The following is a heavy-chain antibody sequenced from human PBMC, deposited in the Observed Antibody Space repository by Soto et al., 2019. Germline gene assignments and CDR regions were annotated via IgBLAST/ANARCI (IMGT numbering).Heavy chain of an antibody. J-gene: IGHJ5*02. D-gene: IGHD6-6*01. CDR2: ISSSSSTI. CDR3: ARATFLEYTDWFDP. V-gene: IGHV3-48*01. Sequence: EVQLVESGGGLVQPGGSLRLSCAASGFTFSSYSMNWVRQAPGKGLEWVSYISSSSSTIYYAGSVKGRFTISRDNAKNSLYLQMNSLRAEDTAVYYCARATFLEYTDWFDPWGQGTLVTVSS. CDR1: GFTFSSYS.